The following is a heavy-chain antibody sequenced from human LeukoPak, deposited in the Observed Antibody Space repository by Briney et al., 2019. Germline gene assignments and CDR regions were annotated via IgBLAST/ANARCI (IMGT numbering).Heavy chain of an antibody. Sequence: PGGSLRLSCAASGFSLNNFGVHWVRQALGKGLEWVAVISHDGTFQNYADSVKGRFIISRDTSKNILYLEMNSLRAEDTALFYCARDRDFNFDYWGQGTLVTVSS. CDR1: GFSLNNFG. CDR3: ARDRDFNFDY. CDR2: ISHDGTFQ. D-gene: IGHD3-9*01. V-gene: IGHV3-33*01. J-gene: IGHJ4*02.